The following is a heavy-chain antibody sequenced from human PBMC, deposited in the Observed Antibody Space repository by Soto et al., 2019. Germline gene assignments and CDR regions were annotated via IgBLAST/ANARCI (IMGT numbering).Heavy chain of an antibody. V-gene: IGHV4-61*01. CDR3: ARMLVPAEPETTWFDP. CDR1: GDSVISGSYY. D-gene: IGHD2-2*01. J-gene: IGHJ5*02. Sequence: PSETLSLTCTVSGDSVISGSYYWSWIRQPPGKGLEWIGNIYYSGSTNYNPALKSRVTMSIDTPKNQLSLRLNSMTAADTAVYYCARMLVPAEPETTWFDPWGQGTLVTVSS. CDR2: IYYSGST.